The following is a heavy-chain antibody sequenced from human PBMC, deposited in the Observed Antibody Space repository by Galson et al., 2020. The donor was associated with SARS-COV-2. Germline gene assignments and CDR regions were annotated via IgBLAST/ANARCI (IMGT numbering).Heavy chain of an antibody. CDR2: IYQRGNS. V-gene: IGHV4-4*02. D-gene: IGHD1-20*01. CDR1: GDSISSTYW. Sequence: SQTLSLTCAVSGDSISSTYWWNWVRQPPGKGLEWIGKIYQRGNSIHNPSLESRVTISIDKSRNQCSLKWNSVTAADTAVDYCARSDTLQRYVSVDRWGEGTLVTVSS. J-gene: IGHJ5*02. CDR3: ARSDTLQRYVSVDR.